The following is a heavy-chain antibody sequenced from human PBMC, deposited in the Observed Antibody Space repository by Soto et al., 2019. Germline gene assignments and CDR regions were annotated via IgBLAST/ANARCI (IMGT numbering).Heavy chain of an antibody. CDR3: ATDWRYNSGLYGRGDVFDI. V-gene: IGHV1-24*01. Sequence: LSMRSPCQDKRKGLEWMGGFDPEDGETIYAQKFQGRVTMTEDTSTDTAYMELSSLRSEDTAVYYCATDWRYNSGLYGRGDVFDIRGQGTMVTVSS. CDR1: LS. J-gene: IGHJ3*02. CDR2: FDPEDGET. D-gene: IGHD6-19*01.